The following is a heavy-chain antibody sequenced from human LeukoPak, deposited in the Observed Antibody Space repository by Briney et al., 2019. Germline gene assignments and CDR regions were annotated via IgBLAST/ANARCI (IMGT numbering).Heavy chain of an antibody. CDR2: IYYSGST. V-gene: IGHV4-30-4*08. CDR1: GVSISSGDYY. D-gene: IGHD5-12*01. CDR3: GVGGGYDDY. J-gene: IGHJ4*02. Sequence: PSETLSLTCNVSGVSISSGDYYWSWIRQPPGMGLEWIGYIYYSGSTYYNPSLKSRVTISVDTSKDQFSLKLNSVTAADTAVYYCGVGGGYDDYWGQGTLVTVSS.